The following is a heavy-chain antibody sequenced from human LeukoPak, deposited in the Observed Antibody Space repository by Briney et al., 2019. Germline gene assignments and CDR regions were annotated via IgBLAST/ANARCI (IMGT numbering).Heavy chain of an antibody. CDR3: ATGGHVRVYDSSAYYGHY. CDR1: GYTFTSYY. CDR2: INPNRGST. V-gene: IGHV1-46*01. Sequence: ASVKVSCKASGYTFTSYYMYWVRQAPGQGLEWMGVINPNRGSTSYAQKFQGRVTMTRDMSTSTVYMELSSLRSEDTAVYYCATGGHVRVYDSSAYYGHYWGQGTLVTVSS. D-gene: IGHD3-22*01. J-gene: IGHJ4*02.